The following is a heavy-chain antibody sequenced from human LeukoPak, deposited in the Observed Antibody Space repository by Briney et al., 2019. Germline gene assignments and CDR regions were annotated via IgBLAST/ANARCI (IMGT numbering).Heavy chain of an antibody. D-gene: IGHD3-22*01. J-gene: IGHJ3*02. Sequence: GESLKISCKGSGYSFTSYWISWVRQMPGKGLEWLGIIYPGDSDTRYSPSFQGQVTISADKSISTAYLQWSSLKASDTAMYYCARQRRYYDSSGYHSNEAFDIWGQGTMVTVSS. V-gene: IGHV5-51*01. CDR2: IYPGDSDT. CDR1: GYSFTSYW. CDR3: ARQRRYYDSSGYHSNEAFDI.